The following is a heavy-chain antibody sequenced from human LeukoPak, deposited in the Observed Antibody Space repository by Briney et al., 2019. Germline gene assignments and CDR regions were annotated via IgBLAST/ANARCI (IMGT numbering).Heavy chain of an antibody. CDR1: GYSLSSGYY. V-gene: IGHV4-38-2*02. J-gene: IGHJ4*02. CDR3: ARRTLDHYFDL. Sequence: SETLSLTCTVSGYSLSSGYYWGWIRQPPGKGLEWIGGIYYSGSTYYNPSLKSRVTISVDTSKNQFSLKLSSVTAADTAVYYCARRTLDHYFDLWGQGTLVSVSS. D-gene: IGHD3-9*01. CDR2: IYYSGST.